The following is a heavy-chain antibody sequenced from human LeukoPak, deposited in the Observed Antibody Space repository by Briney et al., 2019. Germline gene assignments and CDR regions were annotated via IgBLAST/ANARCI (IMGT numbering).Heavy chain of an antibody. Sequence: KPGGSLRLSCAASGFTFSDYYMNWIRQAPGKGLEWVSYISRSSSYTNHADSVQGRFTISRDNAKNSLYLQMSSLRAEDTAVYYCVLSDSSGVEYFQHWGQGTLVTVSS. CDR2: ISRSSSYT. D-gene: IGHD3-22*01. CDR1: GFTFSDYY. V-gene: IGHV3-11*06. J-gene: IGHJ1*01. CDR3: VLSDSSGVEYFQH.